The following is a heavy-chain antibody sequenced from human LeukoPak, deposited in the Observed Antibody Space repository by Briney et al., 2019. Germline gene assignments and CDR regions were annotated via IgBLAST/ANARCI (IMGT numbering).Heavy chain of an antibody. V-gene: IGHV3-30*03. D-gene: IGHD6-13*01. CDR3: ARFAAAGSWFDP. CDR1: GFTFSRSA. Sequence: GGSLRLSCAASGFTFSRSAVHWVRQAPGKGLEWVAVISHDGSNTDYTDSVKGRFTISRDNSKNTLYLQMNSLRAEDTAVYYCARFAAAGSWFDPWGQGTLVTVSS. CDR2: ISHDGSNT. J-gene: IGHJ5*02.